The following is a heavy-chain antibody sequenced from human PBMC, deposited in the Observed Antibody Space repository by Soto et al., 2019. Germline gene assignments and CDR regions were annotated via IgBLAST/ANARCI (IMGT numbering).Heavy chain of an antibody. D-gene: IGHD6-13*01. J-gene: IGHJ6*02. CDR1: GYTFTLYT. CDR2: ISGGNGNT. Sequence: ASVKVSCKASGYTFTLYTIHWVRQAPGQRLEWIGWISGGNGNTEYSQKFQGRVTNTRDTSASTAYMELSNLGSEDTGVYYCARDRHSKAWPGPYYYYGLDVWGQGTAVNV. V-gene: IGHV1-3*01. CDR3: ARDRHSKAWPGPYYYYGLDV.